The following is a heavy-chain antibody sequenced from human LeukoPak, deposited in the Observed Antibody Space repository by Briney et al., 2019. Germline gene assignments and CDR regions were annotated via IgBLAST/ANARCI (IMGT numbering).Heavy chain of an antibody. J-gene: IGHJ5*02. CDR1: GGSFSGYY. CDR3: ARPGIAAAYDP. CDR2: INHSGST. D-gene: IGHD6-13*01. V-gene: IGHV4-34*01. Sequence: SETLSLTCAVYGGSFSGYYWSWIRQPPGKGLEWIGEINHSGSTNYNPSLKSRATISVDTSKNQFSLKLSSVTAADTAVYYCARPGIAAAYDPWGQGTLVTVSS.